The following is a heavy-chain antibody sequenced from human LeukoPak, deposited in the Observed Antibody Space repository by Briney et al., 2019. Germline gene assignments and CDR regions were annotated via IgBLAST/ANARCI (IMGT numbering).Heavy chain of an antibody. CDR3: ARDSGSYLYNWFDP. Sequence: KTGGSLRLSCAASGFTFSSYSMNWVRQAPGKGLEWVSSISSSSSYIKYADSVKGRFTISRDNAKNSLYLQMNSLSAEDTAVYYCARDSGSYLYNWFDPWGQGTLVTVSS. V-gene: IGHV3-21*01. D-gene: IGHD1-26*01. CDR1: GFTFSSYS. J-gene: IGHJ5*02. CDR2: ISSSSSYI.